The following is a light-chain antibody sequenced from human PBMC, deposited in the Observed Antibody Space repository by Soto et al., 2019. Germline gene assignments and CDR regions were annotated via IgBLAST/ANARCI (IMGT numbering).Light chain of an antibody. CDR2: AAS. CDR3: QQSYSTPPYT. V-gene: IGKV1-39*01. J-gene: IGKJ2*01. CDR1: QSISSY. Sequence: DIQMTQSPSSLSASVGDRVTITCRASQSISSYLNWYQQKPGKAPKLLLYAASSLQSGVPSRFSGSGSGTDFTLIISSLQPEDFATYYCQQSYSTPPYTFGQGTKLEIK.